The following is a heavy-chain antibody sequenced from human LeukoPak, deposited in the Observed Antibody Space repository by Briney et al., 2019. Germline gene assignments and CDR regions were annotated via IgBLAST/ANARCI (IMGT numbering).Heavy chain of an antibody. CDR1: GGSFSGYY. CDR3: ARLFSCIAAAGPKAPGYGMDV. Sequence: SEPLSLTCAVYGGSFSGYYWSWIRQPPGKGLEWIGEINHSGSTNYNPSLKSRVTISVDTSKNQFSLKLSSVTAADTAVYYCARLFSCIAAAGPKAPGYGMDVWGQGTTVTVSS. CDR2: INHSGST. J-gene: IGHJ6*02. V-gene: IGHV4-34*01. D-gene: IGHD6-13*01.